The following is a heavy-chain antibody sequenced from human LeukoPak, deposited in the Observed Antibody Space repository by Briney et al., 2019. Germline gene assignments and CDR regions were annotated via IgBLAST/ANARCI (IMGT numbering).Heavy chain of an antibody. J-gene: IGHJ6*03. CDR1: GFIFSSYS. V-gene: IGHV3-48*01. CDR2: ISSSSSTI. CDR3: AGCWGDYYYYMDV. Sequence: GGSLRLSCAASGFIFSSYSMNWVRQAPGKGLEWVSYISSSSSTIYYADSVKGRFTISRDNAKNSLYLQMNSLRAEDTAVYYCAGCWGDYYYYMDVWGKGTTVTVSS. D-gene: IGHD7-27*01.